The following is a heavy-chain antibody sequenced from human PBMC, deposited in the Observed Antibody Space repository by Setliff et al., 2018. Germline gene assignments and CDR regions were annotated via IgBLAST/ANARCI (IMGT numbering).Heavy chain of an antibody. Sequence: SETLSLTCTVSGASLRSGSAYWGWLRQSAGKGQEWHGRIYTDGTTNYSPSVKSRVTISSDTSKKVFSLRMSSVTAADTAVYYCAKEYVVISFVRNSHQHYGMDAWGPGTTVTVSS. D-gene: IGHD2-21*01. V-gene: IGHV4-61*02. CDR2: IYTDGTT. CDR3: AKEYVVISFVRNSHQHYGMDA. CDR1: GASLRSGSAY. J-gene: IGHJ6*02.